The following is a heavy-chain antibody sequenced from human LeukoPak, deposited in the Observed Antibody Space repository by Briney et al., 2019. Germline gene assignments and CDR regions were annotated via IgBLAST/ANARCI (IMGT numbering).Heavy chain of an antibody. Sequence: ASVKVSCKASGYTITDYYIHWVRQAPGQGLEWMGWINPNSGGTNYAQKFQGRVTMTSDTSISTAYMELSRLRSDDTALYYCTRGSYYDSSGYSGVRLFDYWGQGTPVTIPS. D-gene: IGHD3-22*01. V-gene: IGHV1-2*02. CDR1: GYTITDYY. J-gene: IGHJ4*02. CDR2: INPNSGGT. CDR3: TRGSYYDSSGYSGVRLFDY.